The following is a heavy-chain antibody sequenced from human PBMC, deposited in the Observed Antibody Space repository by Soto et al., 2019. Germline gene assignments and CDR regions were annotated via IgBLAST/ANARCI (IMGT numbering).Heavy chain of an antibody. D-gene: IGHD6-6*01. J-gene: IGHJ4*02. V-gene: IGHV1-69*01. CDR2: IIPIFGTA. CDR1: GGTFSSYA. CDR3: AREGVGYSSSWGADY. Sequence: QVELVQSGAEVKKPGSSVKVSCKASGGTFSSYAISWVRQAPGQGLEWMGGIIPIFGTANYAQKFQGRVTITADESTSSAYMELSSLRSEDTAVYYCAREGVGYSSSWGADYWGQGTLVTVSS.